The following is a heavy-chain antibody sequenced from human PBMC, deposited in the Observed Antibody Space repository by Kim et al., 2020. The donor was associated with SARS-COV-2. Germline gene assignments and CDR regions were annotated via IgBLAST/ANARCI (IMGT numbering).Heavy chain of an antibody. D-gene: IGHD2-15*01. J-gene: IGHJ4*02. CDR3: AKELDIVVVVAATPLDY. Sequence: GGSLRLSCAASGFTFSSYGMHWVRQAPGKGLEWVAAISYDGSNKYYADSVKGRFTISRDNSKNTLYLQMNSLRAEDTAVYYCAKELDIVVVVAATPLDYWGQGTLVTVSS. CDR2: ISYDGSNK. V-gene: IGHV3-30*18. CDR1: GFTFSSYG.